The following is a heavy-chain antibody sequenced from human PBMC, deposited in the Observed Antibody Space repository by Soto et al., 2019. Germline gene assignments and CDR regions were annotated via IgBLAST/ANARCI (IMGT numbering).Heavy chain of an antibody. D-gene: IGHD2-8*01. Sequence: KVSCKASGGTFSSYAISWVRQAPGQGLEWMGGIIPIFGTANYAQKFQGRVTITADESTSTAYMELSSLRSEDTAVYYCARGCTNGVCYYVWGQGTLVTVSS. CDR2: IIPIFGTA. CDR1: GGTFSSYA. V-gene: IGHV1-69*01. J-gene: IGHJ4*02. CDR3: ARGCTNGVCYYV.